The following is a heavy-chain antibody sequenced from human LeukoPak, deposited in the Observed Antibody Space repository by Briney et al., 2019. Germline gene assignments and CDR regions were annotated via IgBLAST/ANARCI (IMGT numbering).Heavy chain of an antibody. D-gene: IGHD6-6*01. CDR1: GGTFSSYA. Sequence: GASVKVSCKASGGTFSSYAISWVRQAPGQGLKWMGRIIPILGIANYAQKFQGRVTITADKSTSTAYMELSSLRSEDTAVYYCARTPYSSSSDYFDYWGQGTLVTVSS. J-gene: IGHJ4*02. CDR2: IIPILGIA. CDR3: ARTPYSSSSDYFDY. V-gene: IGHV1-69*04.